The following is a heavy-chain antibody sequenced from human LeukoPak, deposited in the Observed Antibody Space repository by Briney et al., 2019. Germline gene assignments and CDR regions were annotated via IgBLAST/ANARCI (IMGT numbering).Heavy chain of an antibody. CDR1: GFTFDDYA. J-gene: IGHJ4*02. V-gene: IGHV3-9*01. Sequence: GGSLRLSCAASGFTFDDYAMHWVRQAPGKGLEWASGISWNSGSIGYADSVKGRFTISRDNAKNSLYLQMNSLRAEDTALYYCAKDIHYDSSGSFDYWGQGTLVTVSS. CDR3: AKDIHYDSSGSFDY. CDR2: ISWNSGSI. D-gene: IGHD3-22*01.